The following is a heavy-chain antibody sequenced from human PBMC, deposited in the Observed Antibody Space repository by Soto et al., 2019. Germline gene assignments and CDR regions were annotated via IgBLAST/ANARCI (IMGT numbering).Heavy chain of an antibody. V-gene: IGHV4-34*01. CDR2: INHSGST. Sequence: NPSETLSLTCAVYGGSFSGYYWSWIRQPPGKGLEWIGEINHSGSTNYNPSLRSRVTISVDTSKNQFSLKLSSVTAADTAVYYCARDRYCSSTSCNYYYGMDVWGQGTTVTVSS. CDR1: GGSFSGYY. D-gene: IGHD2-2*01. J-gene: IGHJ6*02. CDR3: ARDRYCSSTSCNYYYGMDV.